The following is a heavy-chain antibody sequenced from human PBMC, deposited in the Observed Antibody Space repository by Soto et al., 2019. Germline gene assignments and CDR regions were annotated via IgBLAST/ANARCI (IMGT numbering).Heavy chain of an antibody. Sequence: AETLFLTCTVSCGAISSSSYYCCRIRHPPGKFLEWIGSIYYSGSTYYNPSLKSRVTISVDTSKNQFSLKLSSVTAADTAVYYCARLWPDYDILTGWYNWFDPWGQGTLVTVSS. CDR2: IYYSGST. V-gene: IGHV4-39*01. D-gene: IGHD3-9*01. J-gene: IGHJ5*02. CDR3: ARLWPDYDILTGWYNWFDP. CDR1: CGAISSSSYY.